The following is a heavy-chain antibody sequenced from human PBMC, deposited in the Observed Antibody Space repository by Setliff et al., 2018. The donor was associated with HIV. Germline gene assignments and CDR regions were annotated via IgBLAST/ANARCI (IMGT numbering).Heavy chain of an antibody. Sequence: VSLRLSCAASGFTLSSFWMSWVRQAPGKGLEWVANIKQDGSEKYYVDSVKGRFTISRDNAKNSLYLKMNSLRAEDTAVYYCVRDGGSTSWNFLYYYGMDVWGQGTTVTVSS. D-gene: IGHD2-2*01. CDR3: VRDGGSTSWNFLYYYGMDV. CDR1: GFTLSSFW. J-gene: IGHJ6*02. CDR2: IKQDGSEK. V-gene: IGHV3-7*01.